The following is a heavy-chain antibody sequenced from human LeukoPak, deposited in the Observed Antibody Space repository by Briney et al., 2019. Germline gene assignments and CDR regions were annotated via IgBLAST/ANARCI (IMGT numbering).Heavy chain of an antibody. CDR2: ISGSGGST. CDR1: GFTFSSYG. D-gene: IGHD3-22*01. Sequence: PGGSLRLSCAASGFTFSSYGMSWVRQAPGKGLEWVSAISGSGGSTYYADSVKGRFTISRDNSKNTLCLQMNSLRAEDTAVYYCARYYYDSSGYRYYFDYWGQGTLVTVSS. V-gene: IGHV3-23*01. J-gene: IGHJ4*02. CDR3: ARYYYDSSGYRYYFDY.